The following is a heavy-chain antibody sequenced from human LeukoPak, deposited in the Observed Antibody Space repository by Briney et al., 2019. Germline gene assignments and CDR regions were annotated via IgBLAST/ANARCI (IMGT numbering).Heavy chain of an antibody. Sequence: SEALSLTCTVSGGSISSGDYYWSWLRQPPGKGLEWLGYIYYSGSTYYNPSLKSRVTISVDTSKNQFSLKLSSVTAADTAVYYCARVGTTTSRNWFDPWGQGTLVTVSS. J-gene: IGHJ5*02. V-gene: IGHV4-30-4*08. D-gene: IGHD1-7*01. CDR1: GGSISSGDYY. CDR2: IYYSGST. CDR3: ARVGTTTSRNWFDP.